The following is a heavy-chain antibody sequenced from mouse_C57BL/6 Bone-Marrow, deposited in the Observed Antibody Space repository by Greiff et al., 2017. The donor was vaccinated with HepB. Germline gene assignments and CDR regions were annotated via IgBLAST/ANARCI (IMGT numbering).Heavy chain of an antibody. Sequence: QVQLQQPGAELVKPGASVKLSCKASGYTFTSYWMHWVKQRPGQGLEWIGMIHPNSGSTNYNEKFKSKATLTVDKSSSTAYMQLSSLTSEDSAVYSCAREDYDGAWFAYWGQGTLVTVSA. CDR3: AREDYDGAWFAY. V-gene: IGHV1-64*01. CDR1: GYTFTSYW. J-gene: IGHJ3*01. D-gene: IGHD2-4*01. CDR2: IHPNSGST.